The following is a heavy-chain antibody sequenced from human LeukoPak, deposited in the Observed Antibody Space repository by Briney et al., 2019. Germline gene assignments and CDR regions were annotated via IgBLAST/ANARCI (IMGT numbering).Heavy chain of an antibody. J-gene: IGHJ4*02. CDR1: GDSISSGGHY. CDR2: IYYSGST. Sequence: PSQTLSLTCTVSGDSISSGGHYWSWIRQHPGKGLEWIGYIYYSGSTYYNPSLKSRVTISVDTSKNQFSLKLSSVTAADTAVYYCARGGSSGLGVFDYWGQGTLVTVSS. D-gene: IGHD6-19*01. V-gene: IGHV4-31*03. CDR3: ARGGSSGLGVFDY.